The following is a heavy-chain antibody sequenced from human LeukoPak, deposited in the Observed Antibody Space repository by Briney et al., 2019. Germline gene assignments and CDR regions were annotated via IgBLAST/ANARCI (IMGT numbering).Heavy chain of an antibody. CDR3: ARRSYYDSSGYQYYFDY. CDR2: IYYSGST. Sequence: PSETLSLTCTVSGASISSSSCYWGWIRQPPGKGLEWIGIIYYSGSTYYNPSLKSRVTISVDTSKNQFSLKLSSVTAADTAVYYCARRSYYDSSGYQYYFDYWGQGTLVTVSS. D-gene: IGHD3-22*01. V-gene: IGHV4-39*01. J-gene: IGHJ4*02. CDR1: GASISSSSCY.